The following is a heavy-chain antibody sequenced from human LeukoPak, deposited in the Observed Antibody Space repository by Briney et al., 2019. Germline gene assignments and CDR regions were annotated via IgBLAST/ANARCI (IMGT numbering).Heavy chain of an antibody. J-gene: IGHJ4*02. CDR3: AKDWSTDY. CDR2: ISYDGSNK. Sequence: PGGSLRLSCAASGFTFSSYEMNWVRQAPGEGLEWVAVISYDGSNKYYADSVKGRFTISRDNSKNTLYLQMNSLRAEDTAVYYCAKDWSTDYWGQGTLVTVSS. D-gene: IGHD5/OR15-5a*01. V-gene: IGHV3-30*18. CDR1: GFTFSSYE.